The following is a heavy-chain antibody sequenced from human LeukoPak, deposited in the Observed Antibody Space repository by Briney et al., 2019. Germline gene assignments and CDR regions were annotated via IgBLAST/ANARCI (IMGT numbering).Heavy chain of an antibody. CDR3: AREGTFGYSSSWYERDQTCFDY. CDR2: INPNSGGT. J-gene: IGHJ4*02. CDR1: GYTFTSYG. D-gene: IGHD6-13*01. Sequence: EASVNVSCKASGYTFTSYGISWVRQAPGQGLEWMGWINPNSGGTNYAQKFQGWVTMTRDTSLSTAYMELSRLRSDDTAVYYCAREGTFGYSSSWYERDQTCFDYWGQGTLVTVSS. V-gene: IGHV1-2*04.